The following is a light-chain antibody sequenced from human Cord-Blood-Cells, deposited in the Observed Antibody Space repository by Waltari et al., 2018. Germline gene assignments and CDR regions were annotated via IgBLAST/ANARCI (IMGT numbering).Light chain of an antibody. J-gene: IGLJ2*01. CDR3: SSYTSSSTLDVV. CDR2: DVS. CDR1: SSDVGGYNY. Sequence: QSALTQPASVSGSPGPSITISCTGTSSDVGGYNYVSWYQQHPGKAPKLMIYDVSNRPSGVSNRFSGSKSGNTASLTISGLQAEDEADYYCSSYTSSSTLDVVFGGGTKLTAL. V-gene: IGLV2-14*01.